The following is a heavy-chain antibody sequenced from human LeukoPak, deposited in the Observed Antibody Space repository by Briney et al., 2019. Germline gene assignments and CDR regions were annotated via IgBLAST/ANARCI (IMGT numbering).Heavy chain of an antibody. Sequence: GRSLRLSCVGSGFAFHNYAMHCVRRPPGKGLEWVSAINWNSDTKAYADSVKGRFTISRDRARNSLYLQMDSLRPEDTALYYCAKATGGNGAYFYAMDVWGQGTSVTVSS. V-gene: IGHV3-9*01. D-gene: IGHD4-23*01. CDR3: AKATGGNGAYFYAMDV. CDR1: GFAFHNYA. CDR2: INWNSDTK. J-gene: IGHJ6*02.